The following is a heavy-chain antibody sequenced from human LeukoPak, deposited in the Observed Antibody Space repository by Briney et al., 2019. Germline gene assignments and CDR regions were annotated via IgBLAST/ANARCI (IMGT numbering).Heavy chain of an antibody. CDR1: GASISSYY. J-gene: IGHJ4*02. V-gene: IGHV4-59*01. Sequence: RSSETLSLTCTVSGASISSYYWSWIRQPPGKGLEWIGYIYYSGSTIYNPSLKSRVTIPVDTSKMQFSLKLRSVTAADTAVYYCAREGGAQWLVFDYWGQGTLVTVSS. D-gene: IGHD6-19*01. CDR2: IYYSGST. CDR3: AREGGAQWLVFDY.